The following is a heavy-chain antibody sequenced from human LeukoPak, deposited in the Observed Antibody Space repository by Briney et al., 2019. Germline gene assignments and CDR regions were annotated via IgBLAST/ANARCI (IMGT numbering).Heavy chain of an antibody. J-gene: IGHJ4*02. Sequence: PGGSLGLSCAASGFTFSSYWMSWVRQAPGKGLEWVANIKQDGSEKYYVDFVKGRFTISRDNAKNSLYLQMNSLRAEDTTVYYCARKVYASEAFDYWGQGTLVTVSS. CDR1: GFTFSSYW. CDR2: IKQDGSEK. CDR3: ARKVYASEAFDY. V-gene: IGHV3-7*01. D-gene: IGHD2-8*01.